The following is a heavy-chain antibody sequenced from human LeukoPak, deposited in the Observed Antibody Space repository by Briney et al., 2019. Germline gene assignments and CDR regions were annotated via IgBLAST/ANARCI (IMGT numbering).Heavy chain of an antibody. Sequence: PSETLSLTCAVSGGSISSGGYSWSWIRQPPGKGLEWIGYIYYSGSTYYNPSLKSRVTMSIDKSKNQFSLRLGSVTAADTAVYYCARDGGSANYLYDYWGQGTLVTVSS. CDR3: ARDGGSANYLYDY. CDR1: GGSISSGGYS. CDR2: IYYSGST. D-gene: IGHD3-10*01. V-gene: IGHV4-30-4*07. J-gene: IGHJ4*02.